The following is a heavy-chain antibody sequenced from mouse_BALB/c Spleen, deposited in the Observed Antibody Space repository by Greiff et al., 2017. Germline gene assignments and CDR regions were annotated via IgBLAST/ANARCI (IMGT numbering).Heavy chain of an antibody. J-gene: IGHJ4*01. CDR3: ARNSGITKGSYYAMDY. CDR1: GYAFTSYN. CDR2: IDPYNGGT. Sequence: EVQLQQSGPELVKPGASVKVSCKASGYAFTSYNMYWVKQSHGKSLEWIGYIDPYNGGTSYNQKFKGKATLTVDKSSSTAYMHLNSLTSEDSAVYYCARNSGITKGSYYAMDYWGQGTSVTVSS. V-gene: IGHV1S135*01. D-gene: IGHD2-4*01.